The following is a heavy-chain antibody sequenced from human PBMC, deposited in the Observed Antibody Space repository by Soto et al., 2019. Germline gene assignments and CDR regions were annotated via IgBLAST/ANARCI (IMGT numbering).Heavy chain of an antibody. J-gene: IGHJ4*02. CDR2: ISGSGGST. CDR3: AKDRYCSGGSCRGSGSDY. D-gene: IGHD2-15*01. V-gene: IGHV3-23*01. Sequence: GGSLRLSCAASGFTFSSYAMSWVRQAPGKGLEWVSAISGSGGSTYHADSVKGRLTISRDNSKNTLYLQMNSLRAEDTAVYYCAKDRYCSGGSCRGSGSDYWGQGTLVTVSS. CDR1: GFTFSSYA.